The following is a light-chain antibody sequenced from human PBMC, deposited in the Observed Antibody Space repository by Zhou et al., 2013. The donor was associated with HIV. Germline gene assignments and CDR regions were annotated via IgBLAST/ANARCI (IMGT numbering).Light chain of an antibody. J-gene: IGKJ2*01. V-gene: IGKV3-11*01. CDR2: DAS. CDR1: QSVSGN. CDR3: QQRSTWPMYT. Sequence: DIVLTQSPGTLSLSPGERATLSCGASQSVSGNYVAWYQQKPGQAPRLLIYDASNRATGIPARFSGSGSGTDFTLTISTLESEDFAVYYCQQRSTWPMYTFGQGTKVEIK.